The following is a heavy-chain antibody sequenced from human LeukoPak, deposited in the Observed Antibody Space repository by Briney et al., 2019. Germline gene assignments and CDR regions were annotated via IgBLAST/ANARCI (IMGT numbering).Heavy chain of an antibody. CDR1: SGSINSFY. CDR2: IYTSGTT. CDR3: ARGRINYYMDV. J-gene: IGHJ6*03. V-gene: IGHV4-4*07. D-gene: IGHD3-3*02. Sequence: MPSETLSLTCTVSSGSINSFYWSWLRQPAGKGLEWIGRIYTSGTTNYNPSLKSRVTMSVDTSKNQFSLKLSSVTAADTAMYYCARGRINYYMDVWGKGTTVTISS.